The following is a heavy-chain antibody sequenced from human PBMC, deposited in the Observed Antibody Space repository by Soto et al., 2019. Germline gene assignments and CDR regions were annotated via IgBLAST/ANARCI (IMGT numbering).Heavy chain of an antibody. CDR1: GSTSSDYY. CDR2: ISSSGSTI. V-gene: IGHV3-11*01. CDR3: ARDPATHGYGDYGLFGWFDP. D-gene: IGHD4-17*01. J-gene: IGHJ5*02. Sequence: QVQLVESGGGLVKPGASLRLSCAASGSTSSDYYMSWIRQAPGKGLEWVSYISSSGSTIYYADSVKGRFTISRDNAKNAMYLEMNSLRAEDPAVYYCARDPATHGYGDYGLFGWFDPWGQGTLVTVSS.